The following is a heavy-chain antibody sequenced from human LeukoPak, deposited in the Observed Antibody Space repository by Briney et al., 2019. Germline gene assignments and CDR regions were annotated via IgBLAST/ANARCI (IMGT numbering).Heavy chain of an antibody. CDR1: GYSFTSYW. J-gene: IGHJ4*02. V-gene: IGHV1-18*04. Sequence: GESLKISCKGSGYSFTSYWIGWVRQAPGQGLEWMGWISGYNGNTNYAQKLQGRVTMTTDTSTSTAYMELRSLRSDDTAVYYCARDVVVTAPVDYWGQGTLVTVSS. CDR3: ARDVVVTAPVDY. D-gene: IGHD2-21*02. CDR2: ISGYNGNT.